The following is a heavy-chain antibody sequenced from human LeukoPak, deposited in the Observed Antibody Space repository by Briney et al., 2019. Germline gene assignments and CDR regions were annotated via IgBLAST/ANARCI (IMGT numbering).Heavy chain of an antibody. J-gene: IGHJ4*02. Sequence: GGSLRLSCAASGFTFSSYSMNWVRQAPGKGLEWVSSISSSSSYIYYADSVKGRFTISRDNAKNSLYLQMYSLRAEDTAVYYCARGGSYGPIGFDYWGQGTLVTVSS. CDR3: ARGGSYGPIGFDY. D-gene: IGHD3-16*01. CDR2: ISSSSSYI. V-gene: IGHV3-21*01. CDR1: GFTFSSYS.